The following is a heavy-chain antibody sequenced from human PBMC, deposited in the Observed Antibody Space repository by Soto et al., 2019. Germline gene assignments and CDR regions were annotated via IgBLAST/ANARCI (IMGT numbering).Heavy chain of an antibody. CDR3: ARDGMTTGDT. Sequence: PSETLSLTCIVSGVSVRSYTWSWVRQPANKGLEWIRRVFSSVSATYNPSLKSRVSISMDTPENRISLKLDSVTAADAGVYFCARDGMTTGDTWGPGTLVTVSS. D-gene: IGHD2-21*02. V-gene: IGHV4-4*07. CDR1: GVSVRSYT. CDR2: VFSSVSA. J-gene: IGHJ4*02.